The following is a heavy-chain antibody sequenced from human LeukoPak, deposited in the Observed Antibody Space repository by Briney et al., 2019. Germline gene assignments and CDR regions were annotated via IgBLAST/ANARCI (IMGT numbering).Heavy chain of an antibody. D-gene: IGHD2-2*01. J-gene: IGHJ4*02. CDR3: VRAAPRDCSPASCSLFDT. Sequence: KPGGSLRLSCAGSGFTFNNYAMSWVRRAPRKGLEWVSTIMIGGDGKHYADSVKGRFIISRDRSESTLYLQMNGLRADDTAVYYCVRAAPRDCSPASCSLFDTWGQGTLVTVSS. CDR1: GFTFNNYA. V-gene: IGHV3-23*01. CDR2: IMIGGDGK.